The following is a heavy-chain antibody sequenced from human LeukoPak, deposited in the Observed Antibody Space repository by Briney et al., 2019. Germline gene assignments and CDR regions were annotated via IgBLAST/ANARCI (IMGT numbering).Heavy chain of an antibody. V-gene: IGHV4-4*07. CDR2: IYTSGST. D-gene: IGHD1-26*01. Sequence: SETLSLTCTVSGGSISYSYRSLSRPPAGGGQEWIGRIYTSGSTTYNPSLKSRVTMSVDTSKNHFSLKMNSLTAADTAVYYCARARGWVLPRSLDPWGQGTMVTVSS. CDR1: GGSISYSY. CDR3: ARARGWVLPRSLDP. J-gene: IGHJ5*02.